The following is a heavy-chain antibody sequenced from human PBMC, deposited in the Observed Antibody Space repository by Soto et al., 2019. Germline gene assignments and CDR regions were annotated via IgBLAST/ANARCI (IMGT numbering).Heavy chain of an antibody. V-gene: IGHV3-30*04. CDR2: MSKDGSNQ. D-gene: IGHD3-16*01. CDR3: ARDGGAY. Sequence: QVQLVESGGGVVQPGRSLRLSCAASGFTFSSYAMHWVRRAPGKGLEWMAVMSKDGSNQYYADSVKGRFTISRDNSKNTLYLQMNSLRPEDTALYCCARDGGAYWGQGTLVIVSS. J-gene: IGHJ4*02. CDR1: GFTFSSYA.